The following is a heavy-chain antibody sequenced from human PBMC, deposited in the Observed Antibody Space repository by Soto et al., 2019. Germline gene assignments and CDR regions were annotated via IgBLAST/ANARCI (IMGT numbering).Heavy chain of an antibody. D-gene: IGHD2-15*01. CDR2: ISGSGGST. CDR1: GFTFSSYA. V-gene: IGHV3-23*01. Sequence: EVQLLESGGGLVQPGGSLRLSCAASGFTFSSYAMSWVRQAPGKGLEWVSAISGSGGSTYYADSVKGRFTISRDNSKNTMHLQMNSLRADGTAVYYWAKVARCSGGSCYADGGWFYYWGEGSLVTFAA. J-gene: IGHJ4*02. CDR3: AKVARCSGGSCYADGGWFYY.